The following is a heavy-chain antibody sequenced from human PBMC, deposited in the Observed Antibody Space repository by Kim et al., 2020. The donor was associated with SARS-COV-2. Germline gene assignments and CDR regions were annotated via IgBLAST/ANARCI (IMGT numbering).Heavy chain of an antibody. D-gene: IGHD2-15*01. CDR1: DASISSGDYY. CDR3: ARGPPINMGVVVANGVNWFDP. V-gene: IGHV4-31*03. J-gene: IGHJ5*02. CDR2: IHYSGTA. Sequence: SETLSLTCTVSDASISSGDYYWSWIRQLPGKGLQWIGYIHYSGTAYYNPSLKRRVTISVDTSKNQFSLKLSSVTAADTAVYYCARGPPINMGVVVANGVNWFDPWGQGTLVTVSS.